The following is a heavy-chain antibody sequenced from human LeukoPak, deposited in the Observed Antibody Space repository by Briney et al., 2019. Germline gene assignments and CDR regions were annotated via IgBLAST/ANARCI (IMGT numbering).Heavy chain of an antibody. V-gene: IGHV4-4*07. CDR2: IYASGAT. CDR1: GGSINNFY. CDR3: ARDPFRSSFDS. J-gene: IGHJ4*02. Sequence: SETLSLTCTVSGGSINNFYWNWIRQSAGKGLEWIGRIYASGATHYNPSLKSRVTMSVDTSKTQFSLKLTSVTAADTAVYYCARDPFRSSFDSWGQGILVTVSS. D-gene: IGHD1-26*01.